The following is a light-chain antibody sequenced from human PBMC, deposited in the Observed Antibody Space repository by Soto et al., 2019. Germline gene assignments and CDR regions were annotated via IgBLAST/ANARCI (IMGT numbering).Light chain of an antibody. V-gene: IGLV1-40*01. Sequence: QSVLTQPPSVSGAPGQRVTISCTGSSSNIGAGYDVHWYQQLPGTAPKLLIYGNSNRPSGVPDRFSGSKSVTSASLAITGLQAEDESDYYCQSYDTSLSVVFGGGTKVTV. CDR3: QSYDTSLSVV. CDR1: SSNIGAGYD. J-gene: IGLJ2*01. CDR2: GNS.